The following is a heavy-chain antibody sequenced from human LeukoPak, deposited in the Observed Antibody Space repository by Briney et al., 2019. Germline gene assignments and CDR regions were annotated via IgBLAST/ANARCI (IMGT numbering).Heavy chain of an antibody. D-gene: IGHD1-26*01. CDR3: ARESGSQSRFDY. CDR1: GYTFTSYY. Sequence: ASVKVSCKVSGYTFTSYYMHWVRQAPGQGLEWMGIINPSGGSTSYAQKFQGRVTMTRDMSTSTVYMELSSLRSEDTAVYYCARESGSQSRFDYWGQGTLVTVSS. V-gene: IGHV1-46*01. CDR2: INPSGGST. J-gene: IGHJ4*02.